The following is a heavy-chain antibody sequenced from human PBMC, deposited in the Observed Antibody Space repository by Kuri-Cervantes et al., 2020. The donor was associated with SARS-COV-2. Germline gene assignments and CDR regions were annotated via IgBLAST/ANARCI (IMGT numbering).Heavy chain of an antibody. CDR3: AREVYCNGGSCYGDNWFDP. CDR1: GDSVSNDIGA. CDR2: TYYRSKWYN. V-gene: IGHV6-1*01. D-gene: IGHD2-15*01. Sequence: SQTLSLTCAISGDSVSNDIGAWNWIRQSPERGLEWLGGTYYRSKWYNDYATSVQSRISINPDTSKNQFSLHLKSVTPEDTAVYYCAREVYCNGGSCYGDNWFDPWGQGTLVTVSS. J-gene: IGHJ5*02.